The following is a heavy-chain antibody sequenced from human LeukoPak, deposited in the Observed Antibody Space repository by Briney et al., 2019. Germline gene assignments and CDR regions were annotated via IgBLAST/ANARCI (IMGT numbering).Heavy chain of an antibody. CDR1: GGTFSSYA. CDR3: AVLGYCSGGSCYPYYYYYMDV. CDR2: INTNTGNP. J-gene: IGHJ6*03. D-gene: IGHD2-15*01. V-gene: IGHV7-4-1*02. Sequence: GASVKVSCKASGGTFSSYAISWVRQAPGQGLEWMGWINTNTGNPTYAQGFTGRFVFSLDTSVSTAYLQISSLKAEDTAVYYCAVLGYCSGGSCYPYYYYYMDVWGKGTTVTVSS.